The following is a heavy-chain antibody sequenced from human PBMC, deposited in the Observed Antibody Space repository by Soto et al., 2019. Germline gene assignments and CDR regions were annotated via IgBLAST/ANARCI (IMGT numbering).Heavy chain of an antibody. D-gene: IGHD3-22*01. V-gene: IGHV3-33*01. J-gene: IGHJ3*02. CDR3: ARDQCTMIVVGGAAFDI. CDR1: GFTFSSYG. Sequence: QVQLVESGGGVVQPGRSLRLSCAASGFTFSSYGMHWVRQAPGKGLEWVAVIWYDGSNKYYADSVKGRFTISRDNSKNTQYLQMNSLRAEDTAVYYCARDQCTMIVVGGAAFDIWGQGTMVTVSS. CDR2: IWYDGSNK.